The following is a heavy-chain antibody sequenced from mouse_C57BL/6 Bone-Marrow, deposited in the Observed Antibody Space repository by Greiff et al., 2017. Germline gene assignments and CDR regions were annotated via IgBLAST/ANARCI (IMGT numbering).Heavy chain of an antibody. V-gene: IGHV1-50*01. CDR3: ARGHSAY. CDR2: IDPSDSYT. D-gene: IGHD6-1*01. Sequence: VQLQQPGAELVKPGASVKLSCKASGYTFTSYWMQWVKQRPGQGLEWIGEIDPSDSYTNYNQKFKGKATLTVDTSSSTAYMQLSSLTSEDSAVYYCARGHSAYWGQGTLVTVSA. J-gene: IGHJ3*01. CDR1: GYTFTSYW.